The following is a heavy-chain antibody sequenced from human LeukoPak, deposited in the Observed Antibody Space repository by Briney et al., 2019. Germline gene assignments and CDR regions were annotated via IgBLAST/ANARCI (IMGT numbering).Heavy chain of an antibody. CDR2: TSSSSSYI. Sequence: GGSLRLSCAASGFTFSSYSMNWVRQAPGKGLEWVSSTSSSSSYIYYADSVKGRFTISRDNAKNSLYLQMNSLRAEDTAVYYCARRRSSGYTSFDYWGQGTLVTVSS. CDR3: ARRRSSGYTSFDY. J-gene: IGHJ4*02. CDR1: GFTFSSYS. V-gene: IGHV3-21*01. D-gene: IGHD3-22*01.